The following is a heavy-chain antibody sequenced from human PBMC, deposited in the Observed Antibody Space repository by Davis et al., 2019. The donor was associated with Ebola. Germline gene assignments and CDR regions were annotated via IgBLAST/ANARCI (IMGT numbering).Heavy chain of an antibody. D-gene: IGHD3-10*01. Sequence: GESLKISCAASGFTFSSYAMHWVRQAPGKGLEWVAVLSYDGSNKYYADSVKGRFTISRDNSKNTLYLQMNSLRAEDTAVYYCARSGAPLNFNYWGQGTLVTVSS. CDR1: GFTFSSYA. CDR3: ARSGAPLNFNY. CDR2: LSYDGSNK. V-gene: IGHV3-30*04. J-gene: IGHJ4*02.